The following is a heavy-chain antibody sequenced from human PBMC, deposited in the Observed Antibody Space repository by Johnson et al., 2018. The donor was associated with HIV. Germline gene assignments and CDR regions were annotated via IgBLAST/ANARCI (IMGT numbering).Heavy chain of an antibody. Sequence: VQLVESGGGLVQPGRSLRLSCAASGLTFDSYSMSWVRQAPGKGLEWVSGIAATGDTYYPGSVKGRFTISRDNSKNTLYLQLNSLRVEDTAVYYCARDLVSIFGVVRSTDGFDIWGQGTMLTVSS. D-gene: IGHD3-3*01. J-gene: IGHJ3*02. CDR1: GLTFDSYS. CDR2: IAATGDT. CDR3: ARDLVSIFGVVRSTDGFDI. V-gene: IGHV3-23*04.